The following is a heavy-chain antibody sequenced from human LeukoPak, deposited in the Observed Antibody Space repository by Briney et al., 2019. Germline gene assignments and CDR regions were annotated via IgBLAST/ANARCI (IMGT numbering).Heavy chain of an antibody. CDR3: ARKRTAKAFDI. CDR2: IKQDGSEK. J-gene: IGHJ3*02. Sequence: GGPLRLSCSAYGFTFSSYWMSWVRQAPGKGLEWVPNIKQDGSEKYYVDSVKGRFTISRDNAKNSLYLQMNSLRAEDTAVYYCARKRTAKAFDIWGQGTMVTVSS. CDR1: GFTFSSYW. V-gene: IGHV3-7*01. D-gene: IGHD2-21*02.